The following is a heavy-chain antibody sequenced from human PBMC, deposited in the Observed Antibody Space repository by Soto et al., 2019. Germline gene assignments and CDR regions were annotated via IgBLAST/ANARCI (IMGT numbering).Heavy chain of an antibody. CDR1: GFTFSSYW. V-gene: IGHV3-7*01. CDR3: ARGYPFDY. CDR2: IKQDGSEK. D-gene: IGHD1-26*01. J-gene: IGHJ4*02. Sequence: GSLRLSCXASGFTFSSYWMSWVRQAPGKGLEWVANIKQDGSEKYYVDSVKGRFTISRDNAKNSLYLQMNSLRAEDTAVYYCARGYPFDYWGQGTLVTVSS.